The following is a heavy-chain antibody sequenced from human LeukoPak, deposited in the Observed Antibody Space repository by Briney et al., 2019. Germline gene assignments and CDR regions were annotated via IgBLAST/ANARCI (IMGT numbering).Heavy chain of an antibody. CDR1: AFSFNNYA. CDR3: AREEGGSYYLFDY. CDR2: ISGNGDDT. J-gene: IGHJ4*02. D-gene: IGHD1-26*01. V-gene: IGHV3-23*01. Sequence: GGSLRLSCAASAFSFNNYAMSWVRQTPGKGLQWVSTISGNGDDTYYADSVKGRFTISRDNSKNTLHLHMNSLRAEDTALYFCAREEGGSYYLFDYWGQGTLVTVSS.